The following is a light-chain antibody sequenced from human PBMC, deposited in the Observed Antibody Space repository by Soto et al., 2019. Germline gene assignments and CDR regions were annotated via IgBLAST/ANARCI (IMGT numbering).Light chain of an antibody. CDR3: CSYAGSYTHYV. CDR2: DVS. V-gene: IGLV2-11*01. Sequence: QSVLTQPRSVSGSPGQSVTIFCNGTSSDVGGYIYVSWYQQHPGKAPKLIIYDVSKRPSGVPDRFSGSKSGNTASLTISGLQAEDEADYYCCSYAGSYTHYVFGTGTKVTVL. CDR1: SSDVGGYIY. J-gene: IGLJ1*01.